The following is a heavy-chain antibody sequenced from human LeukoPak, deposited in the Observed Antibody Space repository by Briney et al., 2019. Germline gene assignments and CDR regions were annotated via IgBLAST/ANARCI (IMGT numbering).Heavy chain of an antibody. CDR3: AKGIRWQQLALDY. Sequence: GGSLRLSCAASGFTFSSYGMHWVRQAPGKGLEWVSAISGSGGSTYYADSVKGRFTISRDNSKNTLYLQMNSLRAEDTAVYYCAKGIRWQQLALDYWGQGTLVTVSS. V-gene: IGHV3-23*01. J-gene: IGHJ4*02. CDR1: GFTFSSYG. CDR2: ISGSGGST. D-gene: IGHD6-13*01.